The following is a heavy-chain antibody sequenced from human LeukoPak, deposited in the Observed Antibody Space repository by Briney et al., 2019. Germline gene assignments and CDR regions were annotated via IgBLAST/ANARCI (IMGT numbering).Heavy chain of an antibody. V-gene: IGHV1-46*01. D-gene: IGHD4-23*01. CDR3: ARDLLRWYFDY. J-gene: IGHJ4*02. Sequence: GASVKVSCKASGYTFTSYYMHWVRQAPGQALEWMGIINPSGGSTSYAQKFQGRVTMTRDTSTSTVYMELSSLRSEDTAVYYCARDLLRWYFDYWGQGTLVTVSS. CDR2: INPSGGST. CDR1: GYTFTSYY.